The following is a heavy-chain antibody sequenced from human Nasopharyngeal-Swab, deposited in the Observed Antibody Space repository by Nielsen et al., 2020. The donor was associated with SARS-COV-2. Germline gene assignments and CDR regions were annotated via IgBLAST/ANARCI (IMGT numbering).Heavy chain of an antibody. Sequence: GGSLRLSRAASGFTFSSYEMNWVRQAPGKGLEWVSYISSSGSTIYYADSVKGRFTISRDNAKNSLYLQMNSLRAEDTAVYYCARDAYPGYIWGQGTMVTVSS. CDR3: ARDAYPGYI. J-gene: IGHJ3*02. D-gene: IGHD1-1*01. CDR2: ISSSGSTI. CDR1: GFTFSSYE. V-gene: IGHV3-48*03.